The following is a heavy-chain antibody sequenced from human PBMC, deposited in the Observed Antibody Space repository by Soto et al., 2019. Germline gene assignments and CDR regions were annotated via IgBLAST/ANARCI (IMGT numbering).Heavy chain of an antibody. V-gene: IGHV1-8*01. CDR3: ARARTYYDFWSGYSRLFDY. CDR1: GYTFTSYD. J-gene: IGHJ4*02. D-gene: IGHD3-3*01. CDR2: MNPNSGNT. Sequence: QVQLVQSGAEVKKPGASVKVSCKASGYTFTSYDINWVRQATGQGLEWMGWMNPNSGNTGYAQKFQGRVTMTRNTSISTAYMELSSLRSEDTAVYYCARARTYYDFWSGYSRLFDYWGQGTLVNVSS.